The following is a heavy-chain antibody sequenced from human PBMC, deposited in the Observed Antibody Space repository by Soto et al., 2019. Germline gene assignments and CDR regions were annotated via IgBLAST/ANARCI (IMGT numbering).Heavy chain of an antibody. D-gene: IGHD1-1*01. V-gene: IGHV1-2*02. Sequence: ASVKVSCKASGYTFSDYYIHWVRQAPGQGLEWMGWINPNSGGTKYAPKFQGGVTMTRDTSITTAYMELSRLRSGDTAVYYCAREKATAKPAGVDFWGQGTLVTVSS. CDR2: INPNSGGT. CDR1: GYTFSDYY. CDR3: AREKATAKPAGVDF. J-gene: IGHJ4*02.